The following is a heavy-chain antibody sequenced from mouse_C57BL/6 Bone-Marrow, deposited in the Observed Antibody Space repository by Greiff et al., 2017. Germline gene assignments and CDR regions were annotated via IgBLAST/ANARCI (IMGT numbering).Heavy chain of an antibody. CDR2: IDPETGGT. D-gene: IGHD2-2*01. Sequence: VQLQQSGAELVRPGASVTLSCKASGYTFTDYEMHWVKQTPVHGLEWIGAIDPETGGTAYNQKFKGKAILTADKSSSTAYMELRSLTSEDSAVYYCTGGYEYWYFDVWGTGTTVTVSS. J-gene: IGHJ1*03. CDR1: GYTFTDYE. CDR3: TGGYEYWYFDV. V-gene: IGHV1-15*01.